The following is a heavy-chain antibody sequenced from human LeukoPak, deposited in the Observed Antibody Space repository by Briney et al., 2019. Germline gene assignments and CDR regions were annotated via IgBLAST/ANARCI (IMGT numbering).Heavy chain of an antibody. D-gene: IGHD2-21*02. CDR3: ARYQRWSGDHLDY. J-gene: IGHJ4*02. CDR2: IYPGDYDT. Sequence: LGESLKISCKGSGYSFTSYWIGWVRQMPGKGLEWMGIIYPGDYDTRYSPPFQGQVTISADKSISTAYLQWSSLKASDTAMYYCARYQRWSGDHLDYWGQGTLVTVSS. CDR1: GYSFTSYW. V-gene: IGHV5-51*01.